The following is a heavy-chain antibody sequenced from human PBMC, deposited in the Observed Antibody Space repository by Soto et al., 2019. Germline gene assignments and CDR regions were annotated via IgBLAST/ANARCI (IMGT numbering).Heavy chain of an antibody. CDR2: ISASGDYT. D-gene: IGHD2-8*01. CDR3: ARSSGWRQVGVYNYGLDV. Sequence: QVQLVGSGGGWVKPGESLRLSCIGSGFFLSNNWMTWIRQAPGKGLEWVSYISASGDYTIYADSLKGRFTISRDNARNSLWLQINSLTAEDTAVYYCARSSGWRQVGVYNYGLDVWCQGTTVIVSS. CDR1: GFFLSNNW. V-gene: IGHV3-11*06. J-gene: IGHJ6*02.